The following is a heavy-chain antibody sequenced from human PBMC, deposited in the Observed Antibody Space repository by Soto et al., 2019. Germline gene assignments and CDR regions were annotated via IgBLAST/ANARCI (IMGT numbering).Heavy chain of an antibody. Sequence: EVQLVESGGGLVQPGGSLRLSCAASGFTVSSNYMSWVRQAPGKGLEWVSVIYSGGSTYYADSVKRRFTISRHNSKNTLYLQMNSLRAEDTAVYYCARDAMVRDPASLHYYYYMDVWGKGTTVTVSS. D-gene: IGHD3-10*01. CDR1: GFTVSSNY. CDR3: ARDAMVRDPASLHYYYYMDV. CDR2: IYSGGST. V-gene: IGHV3-53*04. J-gene: IGHJ6*03.